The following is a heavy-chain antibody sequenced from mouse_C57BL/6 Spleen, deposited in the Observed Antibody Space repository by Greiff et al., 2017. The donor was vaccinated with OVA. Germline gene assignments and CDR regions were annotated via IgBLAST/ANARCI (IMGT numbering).Heavy chain of an antibody. D-gene: IGHD1-1*01. J-gene: IGHJ1*03. CDR1: GFTFSDYG. Sequence: EVQRVESGGGLVKPGGSLKLSCAASGFTFSDYGMHWVRQAPEKGLEWVAYISSGSSTIYYADTVKGRFTISRDNAKNTLFLQMTSLRSEDTAMYYCARRAVVPHWYFDVWGTGTTVTVSS. CDR3: ARRAVVPHWYFDV. CDR2: ISSGSSTI. V-gene: IGHV5-17*01.